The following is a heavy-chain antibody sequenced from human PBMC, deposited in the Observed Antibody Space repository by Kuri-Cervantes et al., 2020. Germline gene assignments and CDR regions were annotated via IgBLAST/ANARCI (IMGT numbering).Heavy chain of an antibody. Sequence: ASVKVSCKASGYTFTSYGISWVRQAPGQGLEWMGWISAYNGNTNYAQKLQGRVTMTTDTSTSTAYMELRSLRSDDTAVYYCARDWYYDSSGYPSDYWGQGTLVTVSS. V-gene: IGHV1-18*01. CDR2: ISAYNGNT. CDR1: GYTFTSYG. J-gene: IGHJ4*02. D-gene: IGHD3-22*01. CDR3: ARDWYYDSSGYPSDY.